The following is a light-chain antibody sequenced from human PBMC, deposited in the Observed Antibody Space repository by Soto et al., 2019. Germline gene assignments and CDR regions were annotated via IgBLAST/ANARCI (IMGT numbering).Light chain of an antibody. CDR3: QESYSTPST. CDR2: TAA. CDR1: QRITTS. V-gene: IGKV1-39*01. J-gene: IGKJ2*01. Sequence: IHMTQSPSSLSASVGDRVTITCRASQRITTSLNWYQQKPGKAPKLLISTAATLQGGVPSRFSGSGSGTDFTLANTTLQPEDFATYFCQESYSTPSTFGQGTKLEIK.